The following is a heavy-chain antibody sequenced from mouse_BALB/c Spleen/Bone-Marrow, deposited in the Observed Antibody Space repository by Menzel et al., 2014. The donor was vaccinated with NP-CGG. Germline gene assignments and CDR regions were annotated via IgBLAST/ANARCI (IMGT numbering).Heavy chain of an antibody. Sequence: QVYVKQFGVELVRPGSSVKISCKASGYAFSSYWMIWVKQRPGQGLVWIGQIYPGDGDTNYNGKFKGKATLTADKSSSTAYMQLSSLTSEDSAVYFCARTGNLAWFAYWGQGTLVTVSA. CDR2: IYPGDGDT. V-gene: IGHV1-80*01. CDR3: ARTGNLAWFAY. CDR1: GYAFSSYW. J-gene: IGHJ3*01. D-gene: IGHD2-1*01.